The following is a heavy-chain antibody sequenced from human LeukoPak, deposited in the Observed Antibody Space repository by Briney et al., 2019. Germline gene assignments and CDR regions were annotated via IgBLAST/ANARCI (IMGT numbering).Heavy chain of an antibody. CDR1: GFTFSTFA. CDR3: ATYRQLHLPIES. J-gene: IGHJ4*02. CDR2: IFPSGGEI. V-gene: IGHV3-23*01. Sequence: GGSLRLSCAASGFTFSTFAMIWVRQPPGKGLEWVSSIFPSGGEIHYADSVRGRLTISRDNSKSTLSLQMNSLRAEDTAIYYCATYRQLHLPIESWGQGTLVTVSS. D-gene: IGHD5-24*01.